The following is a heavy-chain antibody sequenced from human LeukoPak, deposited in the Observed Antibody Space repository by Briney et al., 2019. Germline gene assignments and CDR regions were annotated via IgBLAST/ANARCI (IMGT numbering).Heavy chain of an antibody. D-gene: IGHD6-19*01. J-gene: IGHJ4*02. V-gene: IGHV3-23*01. CDR3: AKPQWPFYFFHF. Sequence: GGSLRLSCAASGFAFSTYSTYFMSWVRQAPGKGLEWVSTISRHGDITYYADSVKGRFTISRDNSKNTVYLQVNTLRAEDTALYYCAKPQWPFYFFHFWGQGTLVTVSS. CDR2: ISRHGDIT. CDR1: GFAFSTYSTYF.